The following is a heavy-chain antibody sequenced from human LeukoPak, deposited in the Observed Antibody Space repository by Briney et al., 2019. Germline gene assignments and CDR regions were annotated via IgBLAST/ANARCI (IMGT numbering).Heavy chain of an antibody. CDR1: GFTFDDYA. V-gene: IGHV3-9*01. J-gene: IGHJ4*02. CDR3: AKGTYRKVRGVTPDY. D-gene: IGHD3-10*01. CDR2: ISWNSGSI. Sequence: PGGSLRLSCAASGFTFDDYAMHWVRQAPGKGLEWVSGISWNSGSIGYADSVKGRFTISRDNAKNSLYLQMNSLRAEDTALYYCAKGTYRKVRGVTPDYWGQGTLVTVSS.